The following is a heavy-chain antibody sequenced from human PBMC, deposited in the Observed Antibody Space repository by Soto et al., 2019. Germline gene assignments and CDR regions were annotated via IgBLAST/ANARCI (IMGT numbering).Heavy chain of an antibody. CDR3: ARPPLPGYSIHFNY. J-gene: IGHJ4*02. V-gene: IGHV5-51*01. Sequence: PGESLKISCKASGYIFIDYWIGWVRQMPGKGLEWMGIVYPRDSDTRYSPSFQGQVTISADRSTGTAFLQWRSLKASDTALYYCARPPLPGYSIHFNYWGQGALVTVSS. CDR1: GYIFIDYW. D-gene: IGHD2-15*01. CDR2: VYPRDSDT.